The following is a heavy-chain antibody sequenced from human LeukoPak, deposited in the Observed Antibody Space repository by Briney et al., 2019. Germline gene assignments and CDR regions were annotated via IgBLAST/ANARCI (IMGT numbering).Heavy chain of an antibody. CDR2: INHSGST. Sequence: SETLSLTCAVYGGSFSGYYWSWIRQPPGKGLEWIGEINHSGSTNYNPSLKSRVSISVGTSKNQFSLKLSSVTAADTAVYYCARGGGYSGWPFDYWGQGTLVTVSS. D-gene: IGHD6-19*01. CDR1: GGSFSGYY. V-gene: IGHV4-34*01. CDR3: ARGGGYSGWPFDY. J-gene: IGHJ4*02.